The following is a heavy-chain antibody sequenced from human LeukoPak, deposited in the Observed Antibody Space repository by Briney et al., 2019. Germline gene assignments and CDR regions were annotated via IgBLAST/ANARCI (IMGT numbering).Heavy chain of an antibody. J-gene: IGHJ4*02. V-gene: IGHV1-18*01. D-gene: IGHD6-19*01. CDR3: ARFGDSSIAVAGPRGDY. CDR1: GYTFTSYD. CDR2: ISTYNGNT. Sequence: ASVKVSCKASGYTFTSYDINWVRQATGQGLEWMGWISTYNGNTNYAQKLQGRVTMTTDTSTSTAYMELRSLRSDDTAVYYCARFGDSSIAVAGPRGDYWGQGTLVTVSS.